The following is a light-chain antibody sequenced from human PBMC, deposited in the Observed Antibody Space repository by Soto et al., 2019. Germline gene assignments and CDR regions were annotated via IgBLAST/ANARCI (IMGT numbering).Light chain of an antibody. Sequence: DIQMTQSPSSVSASGGDRATIPCRARQGISSWLAWFQQKPAEPPRLLIYGASSLHTGVPSRFSGSGSGTEFTLTISSLQLEDFAAYYCQQYNSLPFTFGGGTKVESK. CDR2: GAS. J-gene: IGKJ4*01. CDR1: QGISSW. V-gene: IGKV1-12*01. CDR3: QQYNSLPFT.